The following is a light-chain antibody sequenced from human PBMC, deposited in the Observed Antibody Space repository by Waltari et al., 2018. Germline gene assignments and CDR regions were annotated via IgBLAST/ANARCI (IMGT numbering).Light chain of an antibody. CDR2: GAS. J-gene: IGKJ1*01. CDR3: QQYGSSSWT. V-gene: IGKV3-20*01. Sequence: EIVLTQSPGPLSLSPGERATLSCRASQSVSSSYLAWYQQKPGQDPRLLISGASRRATGIPDRFSGSGSGTDFTLTISRLEPEDFAVYYCQQYGSSSWTFGQGTKVEIK. CDR1: QSVSSSY.